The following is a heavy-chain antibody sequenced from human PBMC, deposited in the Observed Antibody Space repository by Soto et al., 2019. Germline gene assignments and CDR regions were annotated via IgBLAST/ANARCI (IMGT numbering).Heavy chain of an antibody. J-gene: IGHJ4*02. CDR1: GGSISSGGYY. V-gene: IGHV4-31*02. D-gene: IGHD2-8*01. CDR2: IYYSGST. Sequence: SETLSLTCTVSGGSISSGGYYWSWIRQHPGKGLEWIGYIYYSGSTYYNPSLKSRVTISVDTSKNQFSLKLSSVTAADTAVYYCARAKRGYCTNGVCYRPLNYFDYWGQGTLVTVSS. CDR3: ARAKRGYCTNGVCYRPLNYFDY.